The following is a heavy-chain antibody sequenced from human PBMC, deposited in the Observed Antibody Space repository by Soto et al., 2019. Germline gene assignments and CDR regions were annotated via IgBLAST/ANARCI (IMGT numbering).Heavy chain of an antibody. D-gene: IGHD2-21*01. CDR2: INPKTAAT. J-gene: IGHJ6*02. CDR1: GYSFSDYF. CDR3: ARTKLCLNYYDGMDV. V-gene: IGHV1-2*02. Sequence: QVQLVQSGAEVKKSGASVKVSCKPSGYSFSDYFIQWVRQAPGQGLEWVAWINPKTAATNYAKKFQGRVALTWDTSSTIADMELTRPRPDDTAVYYCARTKLCLNYYDGMDVWGQGTTVSVSS.